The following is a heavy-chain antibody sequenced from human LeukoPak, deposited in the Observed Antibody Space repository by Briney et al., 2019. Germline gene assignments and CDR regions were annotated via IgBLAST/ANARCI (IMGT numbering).Heavy chain of an antibody. CDR3: AKDGTSYYYIYL. Sequence: GGSLRLSCAASGFTFSSYGMSWVRQAPGKGLEWVSAISGSGGSTYYADSVKGRFTVSRDDSKNTLYLHMNSLRGHDTAVYNCAKDGTSYYYIYLGGRGTLVTVPS. V-gene: IGHV3-23*01. CDR2: ISGSGGST. D-gene: IGHD3-16*01. CDR1: GFTFSSYG. J-gene: IGHJ2*01.